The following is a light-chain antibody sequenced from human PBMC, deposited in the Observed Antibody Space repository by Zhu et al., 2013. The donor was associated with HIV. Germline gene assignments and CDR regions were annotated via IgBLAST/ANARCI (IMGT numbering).Light chain of an antibody. CDR2: WAS. Sequence: DIVMTQSPDSLAVSLGERATINCKSSQSILYSNNNNNYLAWYQQRAGQPPKLLIYWASTRESGVPDRFSGSGSGTDFTLTISSLQAEDVAVYYCQQYYDTPQTFGPGDQAGDQT. J-gene: IGKJ2*01. CDR1: QSILYSNNNNNY. CDR3: QQYYDTPQT. V-gene: IGKV4-1*01.